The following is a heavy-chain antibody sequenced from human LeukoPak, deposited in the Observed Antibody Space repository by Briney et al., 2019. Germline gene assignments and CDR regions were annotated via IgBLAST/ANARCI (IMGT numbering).Heavy chain of an antibody. CDR3: AREAIQAAGTPYFDY. D-gene: IGHD6-13*01. J-gene: IGHJ4*02. CDR2: IYYSGST. Sequence: GSLRLSCAASGFTFSSYWMSWVRQAPGKGLEWIGYIYYSGSTNYNPSLKSRVTMSVDTSKNQFSLKLSSVTAADTAVYYCAREAIQAAGTPYFDYWGQGTLVTVSS. CDR1: GFTFSSYW. V-gene: IGHV4-59*01.